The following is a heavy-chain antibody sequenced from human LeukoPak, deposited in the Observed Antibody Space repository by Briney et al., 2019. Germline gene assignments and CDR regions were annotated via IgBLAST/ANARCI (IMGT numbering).Heavy chain of an antibody. CDR3: ARGWDDYGDNWDY. Sequence: SETLSLTCAVYGGSFSRYYWSWIRQPPGKGLEWIGEINHSGSTNYNPSLKSRVTISVDTSKNQFSLKLSSVTAADTAVYYCARGWDDYGDNWDYWGQGTLVTVSS. CDR1: GGSFSRYY. D-gene: IGHD4-17*01. CDR2: INHSGST. V-gene: IGHV4-34*01. J-gene: IGHJ4*02.